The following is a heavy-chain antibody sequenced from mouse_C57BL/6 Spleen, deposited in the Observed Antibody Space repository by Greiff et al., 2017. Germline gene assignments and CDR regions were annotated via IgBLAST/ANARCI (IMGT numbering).Heavy chain of an antibody. CDR2: ISSGGDYI. D-gene: IGHD3-2*02. V-gene: IGHV5-9-1*02. J-gene: IGHJ3*01. CDR1: GFTFSSYA. CDR3: TREGSSGFAY. Sequence: EVKLVESGEGLVKPGGSLKLSCAASGFTFSSYAMSWVRQTPEQRLEWVAYISSGGDYIYYADTVKGRFTISRDNARNTLYLQMSSLKSEDTAMXYCTREGSSGFAYWGQGTLVTVSA.